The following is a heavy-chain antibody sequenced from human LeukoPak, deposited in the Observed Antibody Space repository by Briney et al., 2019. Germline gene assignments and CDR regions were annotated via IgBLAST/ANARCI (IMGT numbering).Heavy chain of an antibody. Sequence: GGSLRLSCAASGFTFSSYGMHWVRQAPGKGLEWVAFIRYDGSNKYYADSVKGRFTISRDNSKNTLYLQMNSLRAEDTAVFYCARSPNIAVAGGAYWGQGTPVTVSS. V-gene: IGHV3-30*02. CDR1: GFTFSSYG. CDR3: ARSPNIAVAGGAY. CDR2: IRYDGSNK. J-gene: IGHJ4*02. D-gene: IGHD6-19*01.